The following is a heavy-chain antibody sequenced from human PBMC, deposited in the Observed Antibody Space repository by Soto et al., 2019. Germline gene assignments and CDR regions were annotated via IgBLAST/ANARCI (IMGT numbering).Heavy chain of an antibody. Sequence: GGSLRLSCAASGFTFSSYWMHWVRQAPGKGLVWVSRINSDGSSTSYADSVKGRFTISRDNAKNTLYLQMNSLRAEDTAVYYCAREGAMRYYGMDVWGQGTTVTVSS. CDR3: AREGAMRYYGMDV. CDR2: INSDGSST. D-gene: IGHD2-2*01. V-gene: IGHV3-74*01. CDR1: GFTFSSYW. J-gene: IGHJ6*02.